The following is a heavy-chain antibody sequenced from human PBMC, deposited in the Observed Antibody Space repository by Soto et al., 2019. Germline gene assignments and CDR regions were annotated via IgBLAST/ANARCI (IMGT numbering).Heavy chain of an antibody. D-gene: IGHD3-22*01. CDR2: IYYSGST. CDR3: ARDDRSYDSGGYDF. V-gene: IGHV4-31*03. Sequence: LSLTCTVSGVSISSGGYYWSLIRQHPGKGLEWIGYIYYSGSTYYNPSLKSRVTISVDTSKNQFSLKLSSVTAADTAVYFCARDDRSYDSGGYDFWAQGAPVTVSS. J-gene: IGHJ4*02. CDR1: GVSISSGGYY.